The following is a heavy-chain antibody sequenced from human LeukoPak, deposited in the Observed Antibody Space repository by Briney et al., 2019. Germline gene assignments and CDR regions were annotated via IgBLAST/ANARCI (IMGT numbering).Heavy chain of an antibody. CDR3: AKDYGYSSSWYDY. CDR1: GFTFDDYG. CDR2: ISWNSASV. D-gene: IGHD6-13*01. Sequence: GGSLRLSCEASGFTFDDYGMHWVRQAPGKGLEWVSTISWNSASVGYVDSVKGRFTISRDNAKKTLYLQMNSLRPEDTALYYCAKDYGYSSSWYDYWGQGALVTVSS. V-gene: IGHV3-9*01. J-gene: IGHJ4*02.